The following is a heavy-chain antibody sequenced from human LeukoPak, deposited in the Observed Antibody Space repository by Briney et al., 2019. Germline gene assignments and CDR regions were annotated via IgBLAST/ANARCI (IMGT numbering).Heavy chain of an antibody. CDR1: GFTFSSYA. J-gene: IGHJ6*03. CDR2: ISGSGGST. CDR3: AKGPYDFWRGYSYMDV. V-gene: IGHV3-23*01. Sequence: GGSLRLSCAASGFTFSSYAMSWVRQAPGKGLEWVSAISGSGGSTYYADSVKGRFTISRDNSKNTLYLQMNSLRAEDTAVYYCAKGPYDFWRGYSYMDVWGKGTTVTVSS. D-gene: IGHD3-3*01.